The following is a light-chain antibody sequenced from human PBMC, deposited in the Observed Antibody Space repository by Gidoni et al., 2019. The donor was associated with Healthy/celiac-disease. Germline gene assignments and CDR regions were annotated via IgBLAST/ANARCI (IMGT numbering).Light chain of an antibody. CDR1: QSVSSY. CDR2: DAS. V-gene: IGKV3-11*01. CDR3: QQRSNWPLT. J-gene: IGKJ3*01. Sequence: ILLTQSPATLSLSPGERATLSCSASQSVSSYLAWYKQKPGQAPRLLIYDASNRATGIPARFSGSGSGTDFTLTISSLEPEDFAVYYCQQRSNWPLTFGPGTKVDIK.